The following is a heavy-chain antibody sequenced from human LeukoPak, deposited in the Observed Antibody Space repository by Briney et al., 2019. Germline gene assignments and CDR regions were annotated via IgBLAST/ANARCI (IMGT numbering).Heavy chain of an antibody. Sequence: ASVKVSCKASGYTFTGYYMHGVRQAAGQGLDWMGRSNPYSGGTNYAQKFQGRVTMTRDTSTSTAYMELSRLRSDDTSVYYCARSPQGDNWNDYWGQGTLVTVSS. D-gene: IGHD1-20*01. J-gene: IGHJ4*02. CDR2: SNPYSGGT. V-gene: IGHV1-2*06. CDR3: ARSPQGDNWNDY. CDR1: GYTFTGYY.